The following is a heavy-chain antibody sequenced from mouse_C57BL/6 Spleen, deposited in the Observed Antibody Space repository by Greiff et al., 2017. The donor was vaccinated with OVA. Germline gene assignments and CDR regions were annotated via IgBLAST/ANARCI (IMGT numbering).Heavy chain of an antibody. V-gene: IGHV5-9-1*02. CDR3: TRGRGYDGYFDV. J-gene: IGHJ1*03. CDR2: ISSGGDYI. CDR1: GFTFSSYA. Sequence: EVKLMESGEGLVKPGGSLKLSCAASGFTFSSYAMSWVRQTPEKRLEWVAYISSGGDYIYYADTVKGRFTISRDNARNTLYLQMSSLKSEDTAMYYCTRGRGYDGYFDVWGTGTTVTVSS. D-gene: IGHD2-2*01.